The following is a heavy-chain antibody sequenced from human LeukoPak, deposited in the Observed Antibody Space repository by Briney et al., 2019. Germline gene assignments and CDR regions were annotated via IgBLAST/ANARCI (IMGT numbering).Heavy chain of an antibody. D-gene: IGHD1-26*01. V-gene: IGHV3-74*01. CDR3: ARGPAANSGNYYVGDY. Sequence: GGSLRLSCAASGFTFSRSWMHWVRQAPGKGLVWVSRINDDGSTTSYADTVKGRFTISRDNAKKTLFLQMNSLRAEDTGVYYCARGPAANSGNYYVGDYWGQGTLVTVSS. CDR2: INDDGSTT. J-gene: IGHJ4*02. CDR1: GFTFSRSW.